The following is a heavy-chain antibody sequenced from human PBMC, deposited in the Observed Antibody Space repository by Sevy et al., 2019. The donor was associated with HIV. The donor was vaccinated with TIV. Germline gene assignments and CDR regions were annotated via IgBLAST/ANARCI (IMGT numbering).Heavy chain of an antibody. V-gene: IGHV3-23*01. CDR3: TKGAGWQWNSDYFDY. Sequence: GGYLRLSCAASEFTFNNYAMNCVRRAPGKGLEWISAISADGTYTYHADSVQRRFTISRDNSKSTVYLQMDSLRADDTAVYYCTKGAGWQWNSDYFDYWGQGVQVTVSS. CDR1: EFTFNNYA. J-gene: IGHJ4*02. D-gene: IGHD1-7*01. CDR2: ISADGTYT.